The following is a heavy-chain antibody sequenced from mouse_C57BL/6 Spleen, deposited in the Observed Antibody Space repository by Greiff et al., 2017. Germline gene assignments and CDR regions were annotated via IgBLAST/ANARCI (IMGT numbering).Heavy chain of an antibody. V-gene: IGHV1-61*01. CDR1: GYTLTSYW. J-gene: IGHJ2*01. CDR2: IYPSDSET. D-gene: IGHD3-2*02. CDR3: ARRDSSGYDY. Sequence: QVQLQQSGAELVRPGSSVKLSCKASGYTLTSYWMDWVKQRPGQGLEWIGNIYPSDSETHYNQKFKDKATLTVDKSSSTAYMQLSSLTSEDSAVYYCARRDSSGYDYWGQGTTLTVSS.